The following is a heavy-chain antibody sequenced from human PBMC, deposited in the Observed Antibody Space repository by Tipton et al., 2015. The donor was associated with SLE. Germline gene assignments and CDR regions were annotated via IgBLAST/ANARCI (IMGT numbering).Heavy chain of an antibody. CDR2: ISGYRGQS. V-gene: IGHV1-18*01. CDR3: ARDSGLFYFDS. D-gene: IGHD3/OR15-3a*01. Sequence: QLVQSGAEVKTPGAPVKVSCETSGHTFTNYGVSWVRQAPGLGLEWMGWISGYRGQSKYAEKFQGRLTMTTDTSAGIAYMELRSLRSDDTAVYYCARDSGLFYFDSWGQGTLVTVSS. J-gene: IGHJ4*02. CDR1: GHTFTNYG.